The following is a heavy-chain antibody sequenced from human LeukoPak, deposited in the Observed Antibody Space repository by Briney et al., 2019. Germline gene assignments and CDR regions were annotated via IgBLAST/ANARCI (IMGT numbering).Heavy chain of an antibody. J-gene: IGHJ6*03. V-gene: IGHV3-21*01. D-gene: IGHD3-16*01. CDR2: ISSSSSYI. Sequence: GGSLRLSCAASGFTFSSYWMNWVRQAPGKGLEWVSSISSSSSYIYYADSVKGRFTISRDNAKNSLYLQMNSLRAEDTAVYYCARQPRGGYYYYMDVWGKGTTVTVSS. CDR3: ARQPRGGYYYYMDV. CDR1: GFTFSSYW.